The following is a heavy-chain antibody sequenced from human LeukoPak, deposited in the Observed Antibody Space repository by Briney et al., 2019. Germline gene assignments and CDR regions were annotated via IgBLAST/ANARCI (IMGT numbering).Heavy chain of an antibody. D-gene: IGHD2-21*01. V-gene: IGHV3-21*01. Sequence: GGSLRLSCAASGFTFSSYSMNWVRQAPGKGLEWVSSISTSSSYIYYADSVKGRFTISRDNAKNSLYLQINSLRAEDTAVYYCVRDIPIGRTNFDYWGQGTLVTVSS. J-gene: IGHJ4*02. CDR1: GFTFSSYS. CDR3: VRDIPIGRTNFDY. CDR2: ISTSSSYI.